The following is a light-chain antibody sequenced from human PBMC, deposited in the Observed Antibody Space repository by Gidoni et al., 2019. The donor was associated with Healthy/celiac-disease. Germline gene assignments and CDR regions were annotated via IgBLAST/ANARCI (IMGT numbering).Light chain of an antibody. CDR2: DAS. V-gene: IGKV3-11*01. Sequence: EIVLTQSPATLSLSPGERATLSCRASQGVSSYLAWYQQKPGQAPRLLIYDASNRATGIPARFSGSGSGTDFTLTISSLEPEDFAVYYCQQWVTFGGGTKVEIK. J-gene: IGKJ4*01. CDR3: QQWVT. CDR1: QGVSSY.